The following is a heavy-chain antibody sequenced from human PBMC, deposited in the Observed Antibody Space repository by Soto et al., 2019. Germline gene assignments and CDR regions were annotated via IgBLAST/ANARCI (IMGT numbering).Heavy chain of an antibody. CDR3: ARDRWEFQLFYYGLDV. Sequence: GGSLRLSCAASGFTFSNYGMHWVRQAPGKGLEWVAIIWYDGSNDYYVDSVKGRFTISRDNSKNTLSLQMNSLRAEDTAVCYCARDRWEFQLFYYGLDVWGQGTTVTVSS. CDR2: IWYDGSND. V-gene: IGHV3-33*01. D-gene: IGHD1-26*01. CDR1: GFTFSNYG. J-gene: IGHJ6*02.